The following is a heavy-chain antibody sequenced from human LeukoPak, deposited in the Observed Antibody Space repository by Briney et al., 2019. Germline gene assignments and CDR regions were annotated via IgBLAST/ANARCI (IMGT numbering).Heavy chain of an antibody. Sequence: QTGGSLRLSCATSGFTFNDYAMYWVRQAPGKGLEWVPGISWNSRSIAYADSVKGRFTISRDNAKNSLYLQMNSLRAEDMALYYCAKEGSSWSTFDYWGQGTLVTVSS. J-gene: IGHJ4*02. CDR2: ISWNSRSI. CDR1: GFTFNDYA. V-gene: IGHV3-9*03. CDR3: AKEGSSWSTFDY. D-gene: IGHD6-13*01.